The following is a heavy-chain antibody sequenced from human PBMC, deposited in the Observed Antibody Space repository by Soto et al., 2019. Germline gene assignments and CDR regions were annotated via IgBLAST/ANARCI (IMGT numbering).Heavy chain of an antibody. J-gene: IGHJ6*02. CDR3: ARITGGWLGGMDV. V-gene: IGHV4-31*03. CDR1: GGSISSGGYY. Sequence: QVQLQESGPGLVKPSQTLSLTCTVSGGSISSGGYYWSWIRQHPGKGLEWIGYIYYSGSTYYNPSLNSRGTLSVDPSKNQFSLKLSSVTAADTAVYYCARITGGWLGGMDVWGQGTTVTVSS. D-gene: IGHD2-8*02. CDR2: IYYSGST.